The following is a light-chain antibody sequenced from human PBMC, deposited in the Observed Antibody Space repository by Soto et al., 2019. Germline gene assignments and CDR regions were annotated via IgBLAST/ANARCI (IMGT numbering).Light chain of an antibody. CDR1: LGIRHY. CDR3: QKYNSAPFT. J-gene: IGKJ3*01. CDR2: AAS. Sequence: DMHMTQSPSSLSASVGDRVTITCRASLGIRHYLAWYQQKPGKVPQLLVYAASTLQSGVPSRFSGSGSGTDFTLPISSLQPKDVATYSCQKYNSAPFTFGPGTKVEIK. V-gene: IGKV1-27*01.